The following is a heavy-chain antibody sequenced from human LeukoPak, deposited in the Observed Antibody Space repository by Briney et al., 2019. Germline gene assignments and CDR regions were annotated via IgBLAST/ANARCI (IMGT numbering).Heavy chain of an antibody. D-gene: IGHD3-10*01. V-gene: IGHV3-23*01. Sequence: GGSLRLSCAASGFTFSSHAMAWVRQAPGKGLEWVSAIGGLGSSTYYGDSVKGRFTIFRDNSKNFLYLQMNSLRAEDTALYYCATHSYYYGSGSYPHYLDYWGQGTLVTVSS. J-gene: IGHJ4*02. CDR1: GFTFSSHA. CDR2: IGGLGSST. CDR3: ATHSYYYGSGSYPHYLDY.